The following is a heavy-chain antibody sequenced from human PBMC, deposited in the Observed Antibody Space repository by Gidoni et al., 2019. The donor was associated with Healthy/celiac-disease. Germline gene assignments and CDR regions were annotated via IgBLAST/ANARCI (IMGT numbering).Heavy chain of an antibody. J-gene: IGHJ4*02. D-gene: IGHD3-3*01. CDR1: GFTFSSYA. V-gene: IGHV3-23*01. Sequence: EVQLLESGGGLVQPGGSLRLSCAASGFTFSSYAMSWVRQAPGKGLEWVSAIRGSGGSTYYADSVKGRFTISRDNSKNTLYLQMNSLRAEDTAVYYCAKWRLRFLEWLPDYWGQGTLVTVSS. CDR2: IRGSGGST. CDR3: AKWRLRFLEWLPDY.